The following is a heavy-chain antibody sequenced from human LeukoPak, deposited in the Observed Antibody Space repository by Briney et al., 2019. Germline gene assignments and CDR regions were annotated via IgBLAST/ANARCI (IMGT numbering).Heavy chain of an antibody. D-gene: IGHD6-13*01. CDR1: GFTFSSCW. CDR3: ARDGGYSSSWYDY. V-gene: IGHV3-7*01. J-gene: IGHJ4*02. Sequence: AGGSLRLSCAASGFTFSSCWMSWVRQAPGKGLEWVANIKQDGSEKYYVDSVKGRFTISRDNAKNSLYLQMNSLRAEDTAVYCCARDGGYSSSWYDYWGQGTLVTVSS. CDR2: IKQDGSEK.